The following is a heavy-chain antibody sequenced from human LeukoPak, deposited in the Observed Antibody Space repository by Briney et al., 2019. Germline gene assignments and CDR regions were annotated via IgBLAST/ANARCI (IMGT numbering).Heavy chain of an antibody. J-gene: IGHJ4*02. Sequence: GGSLRLSCAASGLTFDDYGMSWVRQVPGKGLEWVSGINWNGNRTGYVDSVKGRFTISRDNGKNSLFLQMDSLRAEDTALYYCARLRSSGWQYYFDSWGQGSLVTVSS. D-gene: IGHD6-19*01. V-gene: IGHV3-20*04. CDR1: GLTFDDYG. CDR2: INWNGNRT. CDR3: ARLRSSGWQYYFDS.